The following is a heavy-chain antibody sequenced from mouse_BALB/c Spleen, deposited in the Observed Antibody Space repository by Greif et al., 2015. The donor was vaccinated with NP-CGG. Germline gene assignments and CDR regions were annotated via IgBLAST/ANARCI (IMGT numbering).Heavy chain of an antibody. Sequence: EVQGVESGGGLVKPGGSLKLSCAASGFAFSNYDMSWVRQTPEKRLEWVAYISSGGGSTYYPDTVKGRFTISRDNAKNTLYLQMSSLKSEDTAMYYCARHEDYGSSYYWYFDVWGAGTTVTVSS. CDR3: ARHEDYGSSYYWYFDV. V-gene: IGHV5-12-1*01. CDR1: GFAFSNYD. CDR2: ISSGGGST. D-gene: IGHD1-1*01. J-gene: IGHJ1*01.